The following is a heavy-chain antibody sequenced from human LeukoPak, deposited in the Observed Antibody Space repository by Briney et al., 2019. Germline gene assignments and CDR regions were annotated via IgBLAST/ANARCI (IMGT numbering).Heavy chain of an antibody. Sequence: ASVKVSCKASGGTFSSYAISWVRQAPGQGLEWMGGNIPIFGTANYAQKFQGRVTITVDESTSTAYMELSSLRSEDTAVYYCARGDGSGSDYWGQGTLVTVSS. CDR1: GGTFSSYA. J-gene: IGHJ4*02. CDR2: NIPIFGTA. V-gene: IGHV1-69*13. D-gene: IGHD3-10*01. CDR3: ARGDGSGSDY.